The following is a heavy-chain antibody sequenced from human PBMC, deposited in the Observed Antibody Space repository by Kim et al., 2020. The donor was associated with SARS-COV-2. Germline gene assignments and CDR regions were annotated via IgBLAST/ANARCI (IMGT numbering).Heavy chain of an antibody. V-gene: IGHV3-30*04. D-gene: IGHD5-18*01. CDR2: ISYDGSNK. J-gene: IGHJ4*01. CDR3: ASADTAMVTVGSLDY. Sequence: GGSLRLSCAASGFTFSSYAMHWVRQAPGKGLEWVAVISYDGSNKYYADSVKGRFTISRDNSKNTLYLQMNSLRAEDTAVYYCASADTAMVTVGSLDYWG. CDR1: GFTFSSYA.